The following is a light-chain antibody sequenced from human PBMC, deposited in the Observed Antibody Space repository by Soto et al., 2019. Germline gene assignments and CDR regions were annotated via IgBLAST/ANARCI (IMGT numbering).Light chain of an antibody. V-gene: IGKV3-15*01. CDR2: AAS. CDR3: QQYNVWPLT. CDR1: QSVYSR. J-gene: IGKJ4*01. Sequence: EIVMTQSPATLSVSPGERASLSCRASQSVYSRLAWYQQKPGQAPRLLIYAASSRATGLPDRFSASGSGTDFTLTTSSLQSEDSAVYYCQQYNVWPLTFGGGTKVEIK.